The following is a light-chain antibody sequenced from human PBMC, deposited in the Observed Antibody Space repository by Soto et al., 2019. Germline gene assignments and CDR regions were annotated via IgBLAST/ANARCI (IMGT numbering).Light chain of an antibody. J-gene: IGLJ2*01. CDR2: NTY. CDR1: NSNIGSNT. V-gene: IGLV1-44*01. Sequence: QSALTQPPSASGTPGQSVTISCSGSNSNIGSNTVNWYQHLPGTAPKLLIYNTYRRPSGVPDRFSASKSGTSASLAISGLQSADEADYYCAEWHYRLNHGVFGGATK. CDR3: AEWHYRLNHGV.